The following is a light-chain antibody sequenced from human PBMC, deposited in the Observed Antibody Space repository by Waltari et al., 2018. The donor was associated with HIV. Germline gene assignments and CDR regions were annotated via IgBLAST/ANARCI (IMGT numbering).Light chain of an antibody. V-gene: IGLV1-44*01. J-gene: IGLJ2*01. CDR3: AAWDDSLNGHVL. CDR1: SSNIGSNP. CDR2: NNN. Sequence: QSVLTQPPSASGTPGQRVTFSCSGSSSNIGSNPVAWYQKLPGTAPSLLIYNNNQRPSGVPDRFSGSKSGTSASLAISGLQSEDEADYYCAAWDDSLNGHVLFGGGTKLTVL.